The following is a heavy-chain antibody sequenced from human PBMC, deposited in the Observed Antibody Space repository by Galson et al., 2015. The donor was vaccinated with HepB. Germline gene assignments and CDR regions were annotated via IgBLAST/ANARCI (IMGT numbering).Heavy chain of an antibody. CDR1: GGSFRDYY. CDR2: INHSGST. J-gene: IGHJ4*02. CDR3: ARGPASVVYDYVWGSSRQPLYYLDS. D-gene: IGHD3-16*02. V-gene: IGHV4-34*01. Sequence: DTLSLTCAVYGGSFRDYYWSWIRQPPGKGLEWIGEINHSGSTNDHPSLKSRITISVDTSKNQFSLKLTSVTAADAAVYYCARGPASVVYDYVWGSSRQPLYYLDSWGQGTLLTVSS.